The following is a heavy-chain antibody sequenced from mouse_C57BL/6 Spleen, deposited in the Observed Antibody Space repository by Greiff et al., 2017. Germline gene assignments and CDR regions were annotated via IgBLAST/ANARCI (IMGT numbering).Heavy chain of an antibody. CDR3: ARRAYDGYYEWYFDV. CDR1: GFTFSSYT. Sequence: DVKLVESGGGLVKPGGSLKLSCAASGFTFSSYTMSWVRQTPEKRLEWVATISGGGGNTYYPDSVKGRFTISRDNAKNTLYLQMSSLRSEDTALYYCARRAYDGYYEWYFDVWGTGTTVTVSS. D-gene: IGHD2-3*01. J-gene: IGHJ1*03. V-gene: IGHV5-9*01. CDR2: ISGGGGNT.